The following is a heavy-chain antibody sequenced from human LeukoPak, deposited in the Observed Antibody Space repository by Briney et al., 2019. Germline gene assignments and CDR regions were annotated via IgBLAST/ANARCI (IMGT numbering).Heavy chain of an antibody. CDR1: GYTFTRYY. Sequence: ASMKVSCKASGYTFTRYYMHWVRHAPGQGLEWMGWINPNSGGTNYAQKFQGRVTMTGDTSISTAYMELSRLRSVDTAVYYCARGEMATIIPFDYWGQGTLVTVSS. CDR3: ARGEMATIIPFDY. D-gene: IGHD5-24*01. V-gene: IGHV1-2*02. CDR2: INPNSGGT. J-gene: IGHJ4*02.